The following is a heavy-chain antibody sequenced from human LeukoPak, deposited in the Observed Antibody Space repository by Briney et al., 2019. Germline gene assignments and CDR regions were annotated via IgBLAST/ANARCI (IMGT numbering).Heavy chain of an antibody. D-gene: IGHD1-20*01. J-gene: IGHJ4*02. V-gene: IGHV3-9*01. CDR2: ISWNNGGI. Sequence: PGRSLRLSCAASGFTFEDFAMHWVRQAPGKGLEWVSGISWNNGGIVYADSVKGRFAISRDNAKNSLYLQMNSLRAEDTAVYYCARVAGAITGTFFDYWGQGTLVTVSS. CDR1: GFTFEDFA. CDR3: ARVAGAITGTFFDY.